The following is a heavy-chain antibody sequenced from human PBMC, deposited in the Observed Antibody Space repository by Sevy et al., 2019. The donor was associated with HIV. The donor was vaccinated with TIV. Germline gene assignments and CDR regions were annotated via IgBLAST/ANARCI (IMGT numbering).Heavy chain of an antibody. CDR2: ISYHGSNK. D-gene: IGHD6-13*01. Sequence: GGSLRLSCAASGFTFSSYAMHWVRQAPGKGLEWVAVISYHGSNKYYADSVKGRFTISRDNSKNTLYLQMNSLRAEDTAVYYCARDRAAGNYYYYGMDVWGQGTTVSVSS. CDR3: ARDRAAGNYYYYGMDV. CDR1: GFTFSSYA. V-gene: IGHV3-30-3*01. J-gene: IGHJ6*02.